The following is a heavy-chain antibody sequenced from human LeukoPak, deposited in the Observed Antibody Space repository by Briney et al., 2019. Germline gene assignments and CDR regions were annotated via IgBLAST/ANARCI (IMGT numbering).Heavy chain of an antibody. V-gene: IGHV3-23*01. CDR3: AKDILSYYDFWSGYYHDAFDI. Sequence: GGSLRLSCAASGFTFSSYSMNWVRQAPGKGLEWVSAISGSGGSTYYADSVKGRFTISRDNSKNTLYLQMNSLRAEDTAVYYCAKDILSYYDFWSGYYHDAFDIWGQGTTVTVSS. J-gene: IGHJ3*02. CDR2: ISGSGGST. D-gene: IGHD3-3*01. CDR1: GFTFSSYS.